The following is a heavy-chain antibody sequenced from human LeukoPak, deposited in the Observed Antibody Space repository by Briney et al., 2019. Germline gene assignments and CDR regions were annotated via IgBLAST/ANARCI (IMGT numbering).Heavy chain of an antibody. V-gene: IGHV1-69*05. CDR1: GGTFSSYA. J-gene: IGHJ3*02. Sequence: SVKVSCKASGGTFSSYAISWVRQAPGQGLEWMGGIIPIFGTANYAQKFQGRVTITTDESTSTAYMELSSLRSEDTAVYYCARDVLAAAEAPGAFDIWGQGTMVTVSS. CDR3: ARDVLAAAEAPGAFDI. D-gene: IGHD6-13*01. CDR2: IIPIFGTA.